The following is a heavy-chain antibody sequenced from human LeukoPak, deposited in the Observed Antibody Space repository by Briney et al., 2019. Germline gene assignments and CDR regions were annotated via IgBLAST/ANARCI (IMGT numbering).Heavy chain of an antibody. CDR2: IRWYCGSI. J-gene: IGHJ4*02. CDR1: GFPLDDFA. Sequence: GGSLRLSCEASGFPLDDFAMHWVRPAPGEGPGWVSGIRWYCGSIGYADSVKGRFTISRDNAKNSLYLQMNSLRAENMALYYCAKNSRRYCSGGSCYSGLDYWGQGTLVTVSS. CDR3: AKNSRRYCSGGSCYSGLDY. V-gene: IGHV3-9*03. D-gene: IGHD2-15*01.